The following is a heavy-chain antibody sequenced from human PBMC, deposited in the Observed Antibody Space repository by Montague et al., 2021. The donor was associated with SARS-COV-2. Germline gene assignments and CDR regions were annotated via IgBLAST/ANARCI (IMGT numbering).Heavy chain of an antibody. V-gene: IGHV4-34*01. CDR2: INHSGST. CDR1: GGSFSGYY. J-gene: IGHJ5*02. Sequence: SETLSLTCAVYGGSFSGYYWSWIRQPPGKGLEWIGEINHSGSTNXNPSLKSRVTMSVDKSKNDFSLKLSPVTAADTAMYYCARRITMVRGVTKRNNWFDPWGRGILVTVSS. D-gene: IGHD3-10*01. CDR3: ARRITMVRGVTKRNNWFDP.